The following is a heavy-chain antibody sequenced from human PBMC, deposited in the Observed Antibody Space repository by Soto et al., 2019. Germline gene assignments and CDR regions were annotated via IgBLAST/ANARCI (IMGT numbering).Heavy chain of an antibody. CDR3: AKNGDFWSWGMDV. CDR2: ISNSGDGT. Sequence: GGSLRLSFAASGFTFSTYAMTWVRQAPGKGLEWVSLISNSGDGTYYADSVKGRFTISRDNSQRTLNLQMNSLRAEDTAVYYCAKNGDFWSWGMDVWGQGTTVTVSS. D-gene: IGHD3-3*01. V-gene: IGHV3-23*01. J-gene: IGHJ6*02. CDR1: GFTFSTYA.